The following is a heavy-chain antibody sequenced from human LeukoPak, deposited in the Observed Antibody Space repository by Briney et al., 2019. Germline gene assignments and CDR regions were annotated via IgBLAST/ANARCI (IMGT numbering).Heavy chain of an antibody. V-gene: IGHV4-39*07. D-gene: IGHD1-7*01. CDR3: ARVGLELRERWFAY. J-gene: IGHJ4*02. CDR2: IYYSGST. CDR1: GGSISSSCYY. Sequence: SETLSLTCTVSGGSISSSCYYWVWLRQPPGKGLEWIGSIYYSGSTYYNPSLKSRVTISVDTSKNQFSLKLSSVAAADTAVYYCARVGLELRERWFAYWGQGTLVTVSS.